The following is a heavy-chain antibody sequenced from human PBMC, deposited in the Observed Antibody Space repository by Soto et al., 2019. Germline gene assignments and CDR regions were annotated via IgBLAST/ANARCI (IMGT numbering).Heavy chain of an antibody. D-gene: IGHD4-17*01. V-gene: IGHV3-23*04. Sequence: EVQVVESGGGLEQPGGSLRLSCAASGFTFISYAMSWVRQAPGKGLEWVSTINCGGGGTYYADSVKGRFTISRDNSKNTLYLQMNSLRVEDTAVYYCAKASGTTYYFYGMDVWGQGTTVTVSS. CDR1: GFTFISYA. CDR2: INCGGGGT. CDR3: AKASGTTYYFYGMDV. J-gene: IGHJ6*02.